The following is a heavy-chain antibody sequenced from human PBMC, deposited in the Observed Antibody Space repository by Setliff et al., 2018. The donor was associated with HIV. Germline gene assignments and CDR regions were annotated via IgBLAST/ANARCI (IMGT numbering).Heavy chain of an antibody. CDR2: ITSDGSTT. Sequence: GGSLRLSCAASGFTFSSYSMHWVRQAPGQGLVWVSRITSDGSTTAYADSVKGRFTISRDNTRNTLYLQMNSLRAEDTAVYYCARDQGNTIFGVVSRGWFDPWGQGTLVTVSS. CDR3: ARDQGNTIFGVVSRGWFDP. CDR1: GFTFSSYS. V-gene: IGHV3-74*01. J-gene: IGHJ5*02. D-gene: IGHD3-3*01.